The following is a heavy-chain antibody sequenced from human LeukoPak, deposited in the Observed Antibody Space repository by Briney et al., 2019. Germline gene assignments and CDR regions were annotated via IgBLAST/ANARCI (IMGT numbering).Heavy chain of an antibody. CDR3: AIRRLYDFWSGYSPFDY. CDR2: ISGSGGST. D-gene: IGHD3-3*01. V-gene: IGHV3-23*01. CDR1: GFTFSSYA. J-gene: IGHJ4*02. Sequence: PGGSLRLSCAASGFTFSSYAMSWVRQAPGKGLEWVSAISGSGGSTYYADSVKGRFTISRDNSKNTLYLQMNSLRAEDTAVYYCAIRRLYDFWSGYSPFDYWGQGTLVTVSS.